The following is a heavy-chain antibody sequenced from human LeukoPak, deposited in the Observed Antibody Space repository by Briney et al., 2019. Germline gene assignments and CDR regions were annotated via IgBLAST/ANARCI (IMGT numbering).Heavy chain of an antibody. J-gene: IGHJ6*02. CDR1: GFTFDDYA. CDR2: ISWNSGSI. CDR3: AKVGSQGDYGMDV. D-gene: IGHD3-16*01. Sequence: PGGSLRLSCAASGFTFDDYAMHWVRQAPGKGLEWVSGISWNSGSIGYADSVKGRFTISRDNAKNSLYLQMNSLRAEDTALYYRAKVGSQGDYGMDVWGQGTTVTVSS. V-gene: IGHV3-9*01.